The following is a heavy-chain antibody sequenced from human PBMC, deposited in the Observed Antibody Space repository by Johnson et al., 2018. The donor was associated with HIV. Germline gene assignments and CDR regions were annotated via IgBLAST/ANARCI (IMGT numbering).Heavy chain of an antibody. CDR3: ARLILHHFDVSGRVGDAFDV. J-gene: IGHJ3*01. CDR1: GFTFSSNA. D-gene: IGHD3-22*01. V-gene: IGHV3-66*01. CDR2: IYSGGST. Sequence: VQLVESGGGLVQPGGSLRLSCVASGFTFSSNALNWFRQAPGKGLEWVSVIYSGGSTYYADSAKGRFTISRDNSKNTLYLQMNSLRGEDTAVYYCARLILHHFDVSGRVGDAFDVWGQGTMVTVSS.